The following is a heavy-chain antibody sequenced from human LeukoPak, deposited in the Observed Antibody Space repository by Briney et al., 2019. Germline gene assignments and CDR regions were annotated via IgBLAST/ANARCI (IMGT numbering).Heavy chain of an antibody. CDR1: DSSISNSDYY. D-gene: IGHD3-22*01. Sequence: PSETLSLTCTVSDSSISNSDYYWGWIRQPPGKGLEWIGSIYYSGSTYYNPSLKSRVTISVDTSKNQFSLKLSSVTAADTAVYYCARGLNWGQGTLVTVSS. CDR3: ARGLN. V-gene: IGHV4-39*01. CDR2: IYYSGST. J-gene: IGHJ4*02.